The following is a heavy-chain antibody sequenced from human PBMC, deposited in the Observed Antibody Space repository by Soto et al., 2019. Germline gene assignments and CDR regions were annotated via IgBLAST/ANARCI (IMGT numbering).Heavy chain of an antibody. CDR1: GYPFTSYD. CDR2: MNPNSGNT. V-gene: IGHV1-8*01. J-gene: IGHJ4*02. Sequence: ASVKVSCKASGYPFTSYDINWVRQATGQGLEWMGWMNPNSGNTGYAQKFQGRVTMTRNTSISTAYMELSSLRSEDTAVYYCVAPGIAVAGFDYWGQGTLVTVSS. D-gene: IGHD6-19*01. CDR3: VAPGIAVAGFDY.